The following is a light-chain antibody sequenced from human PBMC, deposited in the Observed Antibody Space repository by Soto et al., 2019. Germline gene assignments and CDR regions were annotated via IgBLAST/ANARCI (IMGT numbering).Light chain of an antibody. CDR2: DAS. V-gene: IGKV3-11*01. CDR1: QNVANY. Sequence: EIVLTQSPATLSLSPGERATLSCRASQNVANYLDWYQHKPGQAPRLLIYDASNRATGIPARFSGSGSGTDFTLTISSLEPEDFAVYYCQQRSNWPPITFGQGTRLEIK. CDR3: QQRSNWPPIT. J-gene: IGKJ5*01.